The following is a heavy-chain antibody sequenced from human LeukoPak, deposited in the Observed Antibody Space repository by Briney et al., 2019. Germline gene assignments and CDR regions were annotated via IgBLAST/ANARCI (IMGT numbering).Heavy chain of an antibody. Sequence: GASVKVSCKASGYTFTGYYMHWVRQAPGQGLEWMGWINPNSGGTNYAQKFQGRVTMTRDTSISTAYMELSRLRSDDTAVYFCARVHGDYVSRQFDYWGQGTLVTVSS. V-gene: IGHV1-2*02. CDR1: GYTFTGYY. D-gene: IGHD4-17*01. J-gene: IGHJ4*02. CDR2: INPNSGGT. CDR3: ARVHGDYVSRQFDY.